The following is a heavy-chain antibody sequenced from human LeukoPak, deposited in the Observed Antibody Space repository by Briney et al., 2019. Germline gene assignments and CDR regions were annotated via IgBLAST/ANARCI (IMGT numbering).Heavy chain of an antibody. J-gene: IGHJ4*02. D-gene: IGHD3-10*01. Sequence: SETLSLTCSVSGGSISSHYWSWIRQPPGKGLEWIGSIYYSGSTYYNPSLKSRVTISVDTSKNQFSLKLSSVTAADTAVYYCANLNYYGSGSYHMGGDYWGQGTLVTVSS. CDR3: ANLNYYGSGSYHMGGDY. V-gene: IGHV4-59*04. CDR2: IYYSGST. CDR1: GGSISSHY.